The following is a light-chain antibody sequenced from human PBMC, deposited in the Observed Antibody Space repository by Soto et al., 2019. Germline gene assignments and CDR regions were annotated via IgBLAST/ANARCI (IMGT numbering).Light chain of an antibody. CDR2: VEGSGSY. CDR3: ETSDTNTRV. J-gene: IGLJ3*02. V-gene: IGLV4-60*02. Sequence: QLVLTQSSSASASLGSSVKLTCTLSSGHSSYIIAWHQQQPGKAPRYLMKVEGSGSYNKGSGVPDRFSGSSSGADRYLTISNLQFEDEADYYCETSDTNTRVFGGGTKLTVL. CDR1: SGHSSYI.